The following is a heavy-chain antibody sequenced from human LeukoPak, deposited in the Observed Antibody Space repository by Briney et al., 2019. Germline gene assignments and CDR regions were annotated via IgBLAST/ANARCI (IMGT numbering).Heavy chain of an antibody. CDR1: GFTVSSNY. CDR3: ARETVGYCTNGVCSGWFDP. D-gene: IGHD2-8*01. CDR2: IYSGGST. J-gene: IGHJ5*02. Sequence: GGSLRLSCAASGFTVSSNYMSWVRQAPGKGLEWVSVIYSGGSTYYADPVKGRFTISRDNSKNTLYLQMNSLRAEDTAVYYCARETVGYCTNGVCSGWFDPWGQGTLVTVSS. V-gene: IGHV3-53*01.